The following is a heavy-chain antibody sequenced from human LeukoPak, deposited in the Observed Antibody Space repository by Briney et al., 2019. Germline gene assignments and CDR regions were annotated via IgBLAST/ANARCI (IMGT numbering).Heavy chain of an antibody. D-gene: IGHD3-10*01. CDR2: ISYDGSNK. Sequence: PGMSLRLSCAASGFTFSSYGMHWVRQAPGKGLEWVAVISYDGSNKYYADSVKGRFTISRDNSKNTLYLQMNSLRAEDTAVYYCAKGRSGIYYYGMDVWGQGTTVTVSS. V-gene: IGHV3-30*18. CDR3: AKGRSGIYYYGMDV. J-gene: IGHJ6*02. CDR1: GFTFSSYG.